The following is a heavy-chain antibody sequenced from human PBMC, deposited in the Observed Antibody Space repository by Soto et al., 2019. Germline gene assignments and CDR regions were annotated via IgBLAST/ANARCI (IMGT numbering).Heavy chain of an antibody. Sequence: EVQLLESGGGLVQPGGSLRLSCAASGFTFSSYAMRWVRQAPGKGLEWVSAISGSGGSTYYADSVKGRFTISRDNSKDTLYLKMNSLRAEDTAVYYCARRGSGSYYDSWGQGTLVTVSS. J-gene: IGHJ4*02. V-gene: IGHV3-23*01. CDR3: ARRGSGSYYDS. CDR1: GFTFSSYA. CDR2: ISGSGGST. D-gene: IGHD1-26*01.